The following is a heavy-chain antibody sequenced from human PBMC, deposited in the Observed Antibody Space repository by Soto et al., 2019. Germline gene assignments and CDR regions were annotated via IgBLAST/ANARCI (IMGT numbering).Heavy chain of an antibody. CDR3: ARESVITFGGVIAPSATYNWFDP. V-gene: IGHV3-11*01. D-gene: IGHD3-16*02. J-gene: IGHJ5*02. CDR1: GFTFSDYY. CDR2: ISSSGSTI. Sequence: GGSLRLSCAASGFTFSDYYMSWIRQAPGKGLESVSYISSSGSTIYYADSVKGRFTISRDNAKNSLYLQMNSLRAEDTAVYYCARESVITFGGVIAPSATYNWFDPWGQGTLVTVSS.